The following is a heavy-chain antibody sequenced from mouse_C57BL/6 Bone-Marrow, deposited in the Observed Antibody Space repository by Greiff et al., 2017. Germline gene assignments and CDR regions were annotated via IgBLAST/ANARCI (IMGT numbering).Heavy chain of an antibody. Sequence: QVQLKQPGAELVKPGPSLSLSCNASGYSFTIYWMHWVKQMPGRGLEWIGRIDPNSGGTKYTEQFKRKATLTVDKPSSTAYMQLSSLTSEDSAVYYFARRGAGFAYWGQGTLVTVSA. CDR1: GYSFTIYW. CDR3: ARRGAGFAY. J-gene: IGHJ3*01. CDR2: IDPNSGGT. V-gene: IGHV1-72*01.